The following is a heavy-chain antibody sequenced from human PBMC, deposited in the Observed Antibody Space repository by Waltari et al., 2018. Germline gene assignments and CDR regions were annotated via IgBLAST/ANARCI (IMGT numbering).Heavy chain of an antibody. V-gene: IGHV4-39*02. J-gene: IGHJ6*02. CDR3: ARLSGYCDDTGCYGHYAMDV. CDR2: FYYPGNI. D-gene: IGHD2-2*01. CDR1: GGSVSTTSYS. Sequence: QLQLQESGPGLVKPSETLSLTCTVSGGSVSTTSYSWAWVRQSPGKGLEWIGTFYYPGNIYYTPSLTSRFTISVDSPQNHLSLRLSSVTAADTAVYYCARLSGYCDDTGCYGHYAMDVWGQGTTVTVSS.